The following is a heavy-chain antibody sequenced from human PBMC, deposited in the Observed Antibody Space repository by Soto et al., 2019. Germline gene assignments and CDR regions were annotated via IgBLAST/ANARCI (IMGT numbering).Heavy chain of an antibody. CDR1: GGTISSFG. CDR2: IVPIDGST. Sequence: QVQLVQSGAEVKKPGSSVKVSCTTSGGTISSFGMNWVRQAPGQGLEWMGGIVPIDGSTKYAEKFQGRVTMTADASTSTVDMDLSSLRSEDTAVYYCARSFTKSRRGGVAFDYWGQGTLLTVSP. J-gene: IGHJ4*02. D-gene: IGHD3-3*01. V-gene: IGHV1-69*01. CDR3: ARSFTKSRRGGVAFDY.